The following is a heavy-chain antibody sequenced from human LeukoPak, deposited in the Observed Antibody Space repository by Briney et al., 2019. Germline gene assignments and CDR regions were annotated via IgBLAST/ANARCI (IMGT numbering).Heavy chain of an antibody. CDR2: ISYDGSNE. D-gene: IGHD2-15*01. J-gene: IGHJ4*02. CDR1: GFTFSTYG. CDR3: AKEITAATTVQGFDY. Sequence: TGGSLRLSCAASGFTFSTYGMHWVRQAPGKGLEWVAVISYDGSNEYYADSVKGRFTISRDNSKNTLYLQMNSLRAEDTAVYYCAKEITAATTVQGFDYWGQGTLVTVSS. V-gene: IGHV3-30*18.